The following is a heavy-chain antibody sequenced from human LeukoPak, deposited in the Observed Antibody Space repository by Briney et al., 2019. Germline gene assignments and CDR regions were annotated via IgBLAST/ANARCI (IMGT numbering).Heavy chain of an antibody. CDR1: GGSISSYY. CDR3: ARALPQMATISNLFDY. CDR2: IYYSGST. D-gene: IGHD5-24*01. J-gene: IGHJ4*02. V-gene: IGHV4-59*01. Sequence: SETLSLTCTVSGGSISSYYWSWIRQPPGKGLAWIAYIYYSGSTNYNPSLKSRVTISVDTSKNQFSLKLSSVTAADTAVYYCARALPQMATISNLFDYWGQGTLVTVSS.